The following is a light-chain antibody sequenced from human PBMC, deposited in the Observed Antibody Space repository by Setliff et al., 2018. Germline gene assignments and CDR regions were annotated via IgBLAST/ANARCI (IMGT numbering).Light chain of an antibody. V-gene: IGLV2-14*03. CDR3: SSYITSSTPPHV. J-gene: IGLJ1*01. CDR1: SSDIGVYNY. Sequence: QSVLTQAASVSGSPGQSITISCTGTSSDIGVYNYVSWYQQHPGKAPKLMIYDVSRRPSGVSNRFSGSKSGNTASLTISGLQPEDEADYCCSSYITSSTPPHVFGAGTKVTVL. CDR2: DVS.